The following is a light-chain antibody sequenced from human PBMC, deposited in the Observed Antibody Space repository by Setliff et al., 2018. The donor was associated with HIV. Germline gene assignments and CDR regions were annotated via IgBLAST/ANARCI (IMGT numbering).Light chain of an antibody. CDR2: DVS. J-gene: IGLJ1*01. CDR1: SSDVGGYNY. CDR3: SSYTNTPLYV. V-gene: IGLV2-14*03. Sequence: QSVLTQPASVSGSPGQSITISCTGTSSDVGGYNYVSWYQQHPGKAPKLMIYDVSNRPSGVSNRFSGSKSGNTASLIISGLQPEDEADYYCSSYTNTPLYVFGTGTKVT.